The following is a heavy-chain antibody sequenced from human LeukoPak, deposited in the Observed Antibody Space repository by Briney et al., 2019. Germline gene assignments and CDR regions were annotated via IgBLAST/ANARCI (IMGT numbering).Heavy chain of an antibody. V-gene: IGHV1-18*01. Sequence: ASVKVSCRATGYTFTNYGIPWVRQAPGQGLEWMGWISGYQGSTKYARNFQGRVVMTIDTSTRTAYMDLSSLSASDTAGYFCARSDLGTITAGPFEYTGQGELW. CDR2: ISGYQGST. CDR1: GYTFTNYG. CDR3: ARSDLGTITAGPFEYTGQGEL. D-gene: IGHD5-12*01. J-gene: IGHJ2*01.